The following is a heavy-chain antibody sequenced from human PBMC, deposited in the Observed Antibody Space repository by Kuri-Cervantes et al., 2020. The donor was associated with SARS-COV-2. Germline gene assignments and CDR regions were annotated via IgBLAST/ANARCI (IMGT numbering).Heavy chain of an antibody. CDR2: IYPGDSDT. CDR3: ARRAYGEEGDYYHMDV. D-gene: IGHD4-17*01. Sequence: GESLKISCKGSGYSFTNYWIGWVRQMPGKGLEWMGIIYPGDSDTRYSPSFQGQVTISADKSISTAFLQWSSLKDSDTAMYYCARRAYGEEGDYYHMDVWGKGTAVTVSS. V-gene: IGHV5-51*01. J-gene: IGHJ6*03. CDR1: GYSFTNYW.